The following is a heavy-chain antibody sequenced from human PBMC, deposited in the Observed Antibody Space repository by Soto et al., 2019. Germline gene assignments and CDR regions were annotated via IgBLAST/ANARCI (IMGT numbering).Heavy chain of an antibody. CDR1: GGSISSSSYY. J-gene: IGHJ6*02. Sequence: QLQLQESGPGLVKPSETLSLTCTVSGGSISSSSYYWGWIRQPPGKGLEWIGSIYYSGSTYYNPSLTRRVTIAVDTSKNQFSLKLSSVTAADTAVYYCAGGRGDYYYGMDVWGQGTTVTVSS. V-gene: IGHV4-39*01. CDR2: IYYSGST. D-gene: IGHD3-10*01. CDR3: AGGRGDYYYGMDV.